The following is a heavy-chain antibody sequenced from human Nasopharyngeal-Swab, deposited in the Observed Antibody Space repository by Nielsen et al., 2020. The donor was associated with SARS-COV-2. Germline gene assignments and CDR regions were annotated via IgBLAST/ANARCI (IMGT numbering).Heavy chain of an antibody. V-gene: IGHV1-24*01. CDR2: FDPEDGET. Sequence: ARQAPGQGPEGMGGFDPEDGETIYAQKFQGRVTMTEDTSTDTAYMELSSLRSEDTAVYYCATTQYYYDSSGYYSFDYWGQGTLVTVSS. D-gene: IGHD3-22*01. CDR3: ATTQYYYDSSGYYSFDY. J-gene: IGHJ4*02.